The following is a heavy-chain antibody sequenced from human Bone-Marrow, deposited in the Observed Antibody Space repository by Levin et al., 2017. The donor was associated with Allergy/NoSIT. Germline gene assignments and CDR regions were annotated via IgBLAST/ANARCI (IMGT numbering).Heavy chain of an antibody. Sequence: SQTLSLTCSLSGGSISTGGFHWSWVRQRPGKGLEWIGYIYYSGNTYYNPSLQSRLSISIDTSKNQFSLRLTAVTAADTAVYYCAREDGYVFDYWGQGTLVTVSS. CDR1: GGSISTGGFH. D-gene: IGHD5-24*01. V-gene: IGHV4-31*03. CDR3: AREDGYVFDY. J-gene: IGHJ4*02. CDR2: IYYSGNT.